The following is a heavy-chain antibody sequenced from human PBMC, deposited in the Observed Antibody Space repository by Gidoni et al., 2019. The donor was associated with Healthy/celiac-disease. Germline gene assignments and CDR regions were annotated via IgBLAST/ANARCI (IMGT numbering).Heavy chain of an antibody. J-gene: IGHJ4*02. CDR1: GYTFTSYY. Sequence: QVQLVQSVAEVKKPGASVKVSCKASGYTFTSYYMHWVRQAPGQGLEWMGIINPSGGSKSYAQKFQGRVTMTRETSTSTVYMELSSLRSEDTAVYYCARAERYSSGWYSFDYWGQGTLVTVSS. V-gene: IGHV1-46*01. CDR2: INPSGGSK. CDR3: ARAERYSSGWYSFDY. D-gene: IGHD6-19*01.